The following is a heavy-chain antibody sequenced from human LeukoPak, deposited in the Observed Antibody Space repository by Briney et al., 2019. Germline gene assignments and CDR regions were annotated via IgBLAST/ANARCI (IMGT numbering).Heavy chain of an antibody. CDR3: ARVGTTSWYY. CDR2: IKHDGSEK. Sequence: GGSLRLSCAASGFRFSDFAMTWVRQAPGKGLEWVANIKHDGSEKYYVDAVKGRFTISRDNAKNSLYLQMDSLRGEDTAVYYCARVGTTSWYYWGQGTLVTVSS. J-gene: IGHJ4*02. D-gene: IGHD2-2*01. CDR1: GFRFSDFA. V-gene: IGHV3-7*01.